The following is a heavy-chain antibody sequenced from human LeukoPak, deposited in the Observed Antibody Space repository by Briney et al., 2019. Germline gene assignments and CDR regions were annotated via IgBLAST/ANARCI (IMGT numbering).Heavy chain of an antibody. J-gene: IGHJ5*01. D-gene: IGHD3-22*01. Sequence: GGSLRLSCAASGFNFKTSWMSWVRQVPGKGLECVANIKQDGSDKYYVDSVKGRFTISRDNAKNSLYLQMNSLRAEDTAIYYCARKTYYYDSSDFGWFDFWGQGTLVNVSS. V-gene: IGHV3-7*01. CDR2: IKQDGSDK. CDR1: GFNFKTSW. CDR3: ARKTYYYDSSDFGWFDF.